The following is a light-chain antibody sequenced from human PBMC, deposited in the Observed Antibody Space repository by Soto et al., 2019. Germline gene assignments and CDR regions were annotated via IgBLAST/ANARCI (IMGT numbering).Light chain of an antibody. CDR2: AAS. V-gene: IGKV1-9*01. Sequence: DIQMTQSPSSLSASVGDRVTITCQASQDIRTYLNWYQQKPGKAPKLLIFAASTLQSGVPSRFSGSGSGTDFTLTISSLQAEDFATYYCQQLSTYPSTFGGGTKVDIK. CDR1: QDIRTY. CDR3: QQLSTYPST. J-gene: IGKJ4*01.